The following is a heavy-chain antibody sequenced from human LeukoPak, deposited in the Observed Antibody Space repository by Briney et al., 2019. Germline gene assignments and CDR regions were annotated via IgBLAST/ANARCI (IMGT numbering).Heavy chain of an antibody. V-gene: IGHV4-4*07. J-gene: IGHJ2*01. CDR2: FYTSGTT. CDR3: ARTVVTLDWYFDL. D-gene: IGHD4-23*01. Sequence: SETLSLTCSVSGGSISSYSWNWIRQPAGKGLEWIGRFYTSGTTNYNPSLKSRVTMSIDTSENQVSLKMRSVTAADTAVYYCARTVVTLDWYFDLWGRGTLVSVSS. CDR1: GGSISSYS.